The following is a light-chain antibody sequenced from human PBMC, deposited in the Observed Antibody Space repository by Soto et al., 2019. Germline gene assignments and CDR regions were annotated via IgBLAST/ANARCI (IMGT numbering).Light chain of an antibody. J-gene: IGLJ1*01. V-gene: IGLV2-14*01. CDR1: SSDVGDYKY. Sequence: QSALTQPASVSGSPGQSITISCTGTSSDVGDYKYVSWYQRHPGKATKALIYEVSNRPSGVSNRFSGSKSGNTASLSISGFQAEDEADYYCSTYSTGRTLVFGPGTKVTVL. CDR2: EVS. CDR3: STYSTGRTLV.